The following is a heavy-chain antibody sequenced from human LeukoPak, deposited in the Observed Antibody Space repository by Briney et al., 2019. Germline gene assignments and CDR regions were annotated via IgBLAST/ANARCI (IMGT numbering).Heavy chain of an antibody. V-gene: IGHV3-23*01. J-gene: IGHJ4*02. D-gene: IGHD5-12*01. CDR1: GFTFISYA. CDR2: IIGSGGST. CDR3: AKDKVKGYSGYDSYFDY. Sequence: GRSLTLSFAASGFTFISYAMSWVRQAPGKGLEWGSAIIGSGGSTYYADSVKGRFTISRDNSKNTLYLQMTSLRAEDTAVYYCAKDKVKGYSGYDSYFDYWGQGTLVTVSS.